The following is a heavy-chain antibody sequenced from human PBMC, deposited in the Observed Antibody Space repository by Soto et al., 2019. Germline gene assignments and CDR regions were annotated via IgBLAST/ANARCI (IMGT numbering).Heavy chain of an antibody. CDR2: IYYHGNT. D-gene: IGHD6-19*01. J-gene: IGHJ4*01. CDR3: ARHDGFSSGWIFDY. Sequence: QMQLQESGPGLVKPSETLSLTCAVSAGPITSRTYSWGWIRQPPGKTLEWIGTIYYHGNTYSNPSLKSRVTISVDTSNNQLSLKLRSVTAADTAVYYCARHDGFSSGWIFDYWGHGTLVTVSS. CDR1: AGPITSRTYS. V-gene: IGHV4-39*01.